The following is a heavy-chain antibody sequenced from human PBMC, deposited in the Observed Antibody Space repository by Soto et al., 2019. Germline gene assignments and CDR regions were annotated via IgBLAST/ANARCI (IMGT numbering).Heavy chain of an antibody. D-gene: IGHD1-1*01. V-gene: IGHV4-31*03. CDR3: ARAPGNERLDY. J-gene: IGHJ4*02. CDR2: IYHSGDT. Sequence: QVQLQESGPGLVKPSQTLSLTCTVSGAYVNTGGYYWSWVRQYPGKGLEWIGYIYHSGDTYYNPSLKSRLTIPVDTSKNHFSLSLSSVTVADTAVYYCARAPGNERLDYWGQGTVVIVSS. CDR1: GAYVNTGGYY.